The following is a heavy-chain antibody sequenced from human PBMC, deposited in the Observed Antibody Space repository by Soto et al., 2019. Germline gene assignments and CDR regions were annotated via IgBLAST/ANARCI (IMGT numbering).Heavy chain of an antibody. CDR3: ARDHHGSGSYYSY. J-gene: IGHJ4*02. D-gene: IGHD3-10*01. V-gene: IGHV4-59*01. Sequence: SETLSLTCTVSGGSISSYYWSWIRQPPGKGLEWIGYIYYSGSTNYNPSLKSRVTISVDTSKNQFSLKLSSVTAADTAVYYCARDHHGSGSYYSYWGQGTLVTVSS. CDR2: IYYSGST. CDR1: GGSISSYY.